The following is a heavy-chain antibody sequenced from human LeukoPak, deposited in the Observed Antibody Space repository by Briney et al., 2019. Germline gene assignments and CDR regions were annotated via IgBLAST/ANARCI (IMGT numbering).Heavy chain of an antibody. J-gene: IGHJ4*02. CDR2: IYHSGST. D-gene: IGHD3-22*01. V-gene: IGHV4-4*02. CDR1: GGSISSSNW. Sequence: SGTLSLTCAVSGGSISSSNWWSWVRRPPGKGLEWIGEIYHSGSTNYNPSLKSRVTISVDKSKNQFSLKLSSVTAADTAVYYCASAGGDYYDSSGYPAGGYYFDYWGQGTLVTVSS. CDR3: ASAGGDYYDSSGYPAGGYYFDY.